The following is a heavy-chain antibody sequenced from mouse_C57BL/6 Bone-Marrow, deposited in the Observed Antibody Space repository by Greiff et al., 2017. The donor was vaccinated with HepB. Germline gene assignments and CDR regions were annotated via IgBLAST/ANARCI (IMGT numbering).Heavy chain of an antibody. J-gene: IGHJ3*01. D-gene: IGHD2-4*01. CDR3: ARPYDYAWFAY. V-gene: IGHV5-6*01. Sequence: EVMLVESGGDLVKPGGSLKLSCAASGFTFSSYGMSWVRPTPDKRLEWVATISSGGSYTYYPDSVKGRFTISRDNAKNTLYLQMSSLKSEDTAMDYCARPYDYAWFAYWGQGTLVTVSA. CDR1: GFTFSSYG. CDR2: ISSGGSYT.